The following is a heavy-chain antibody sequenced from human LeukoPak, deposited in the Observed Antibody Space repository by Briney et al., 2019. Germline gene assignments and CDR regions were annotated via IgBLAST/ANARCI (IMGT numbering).Heavy chain of an antibody. Sequence: PSETLSLTCTVSGGSISSSSYYWGWLRQPPGTGLEWIGSIYYSGSTYYNPSLKSRVTISVDTSKNQFSLKLSSVTAADTAVYYCARPAAPFAWFDPWGQGTLVTVSS. J-gene: IGHJ5*02. V-gene: IGHV4-39*01. D-gene: IGHD6-6*01. CDR2: IYYSGST. CDR1: GGSISSSSYY. CDR3: ARPAAPFAWFDP.